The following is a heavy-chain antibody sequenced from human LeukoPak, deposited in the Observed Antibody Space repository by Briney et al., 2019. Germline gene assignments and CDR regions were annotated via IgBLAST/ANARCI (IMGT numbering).Heavy chain of an antibody. CDR1: GYTFNNYG. Sequence: ASVKVSCKASGYTFNNYGFSWVRQAPGQGLEWMGWINPIDGNTDYAQKFQGRVSMTTDTSTSTAYMELRSLTSDDTAVYFCARDRLNLVTTIIFDYWGQGTLVTVSS. V-gene: IGHV1-18*01. CDR3: ARDRLNLVTTIIFDY. CDR2: INPIDGNT. J-gene: IGHJ4*02. D-gene: IGHD5-12*01.